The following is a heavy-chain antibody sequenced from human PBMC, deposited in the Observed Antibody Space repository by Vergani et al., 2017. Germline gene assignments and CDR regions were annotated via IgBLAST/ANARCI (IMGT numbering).Heavy chain of an antibody. CDR1: GGSIRSSNW. J-gene: IGHJ3*02. Sequence: QVQLQESGPGLVKPSGTLSLTCAVSGGSIRSSNWWSWVRQPPGKGLEWIGEIYHSGSTNYNPSLKSRVTISVDKSKNQCALKLSSVTAADTAVYYCARALSDYYDSSGPHAFDIWGQGTMVTVSS. V-gene: IGHV4-4*02. CDR2: IYHSGST. D-gene: IGHD3-22*01. CDR3: ARALSDYYDSSGPHAFDI.